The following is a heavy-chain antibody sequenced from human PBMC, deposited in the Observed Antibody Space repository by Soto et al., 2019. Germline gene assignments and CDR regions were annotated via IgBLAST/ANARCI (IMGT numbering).Heavy chain of an antibody. J-gene: IGHJ4*02. CDR2: IYYSGST. V-gene: IGHV4-39*01. CDR3: ARISSSGWTDY. D-gene: IGHD6-19*01. Sequence: PSETLSLTCTVSGGSISSSSYYWGWIRQPPGKGLEWIGSIYYSGSTYYNPSLKSRVTISVDTSKNQFSLKLSSVTAADTAVYYCARISSSGWTDYWGQGTLVTVSS. CDR1: GGSISSSSYY.